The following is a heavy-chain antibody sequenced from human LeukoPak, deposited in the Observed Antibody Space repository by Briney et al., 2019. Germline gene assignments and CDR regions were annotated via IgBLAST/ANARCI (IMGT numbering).Heavy chain of an antibody. Sequence: ASVKVSCKASGYDFTSVSITWVRRAPGQGLEWVGWISPYNGNTRYAQKFQGRVAMTTDTSTTTAYMELRGLRFNDTAVYYCARAGSGSGWYFDYWGQGTLVTVSS. J-gene: IGHJ4*02. V-gene: IGHV1-18*01. CDR1: GYDFTSVS. CDR3: ARAGSGSGWYFDY. D-gene: IGHD6-19*01. CDR2: ISPYNGNT.